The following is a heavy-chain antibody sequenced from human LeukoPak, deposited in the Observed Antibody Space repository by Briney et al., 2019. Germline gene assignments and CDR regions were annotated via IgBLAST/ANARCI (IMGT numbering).Heavy chain of an antibody. CDR2: IIPIFGTA. CDR1: GGTFSSYA. D-gene: IGHD5-12*01. CDR3: ARADSGYDNYYYYYLDV. Sequence: SVKVSCKASGGTFSSYAISWVRQAPGQGLEWMGGIIPIFGTANYAQKFQGRVTITADESTSTAYMELSSLRSEDTAVYYCARADSGYDNYYYYYLDVWGKGTTVTVSS. J-gene: IGHJ6*03. V-gene: IGHV1-69*13.